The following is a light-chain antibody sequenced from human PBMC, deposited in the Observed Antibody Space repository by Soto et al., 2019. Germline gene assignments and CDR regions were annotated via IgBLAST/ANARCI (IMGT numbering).Light chain of an antibody. CDR3: LKYTSAPPG. J-gene: IGKJ4*01. Sequence: DIQMTQSPSSLSASVGDRVTITCGASQGISNYLAWYQQKPGKVPKLLIYAASTLQSGVPSRFSGSGSGTDFTLNISSLQPEDVATYVCLKYTSAPPGFGGGTKVQIK. CDR2: AAS. V-gene: IGKV1-27*01. CDR1: QGISNY.